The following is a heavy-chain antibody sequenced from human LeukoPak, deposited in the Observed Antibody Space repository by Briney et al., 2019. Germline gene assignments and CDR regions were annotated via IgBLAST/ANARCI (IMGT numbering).Heavy chain of an antibody. CDR2: IIPIFGTA. J-gene: IGHJ4*02. V-gene: IGHV1-69*13. Sequence: SVKVSCKASGGTFSSYAISWVRQAPGQGREWMEGIIPIFGTANYAQKFQGRVTITADESTSTAYMELSSLRSEDTAVYYCARGYGSGSYYSYFDYWGQGTLVTVSS. D-gene: IGHD3-10*01. CDR3: ARGYGSGSYYSYFDY. CDR1: GGTFSSYA.